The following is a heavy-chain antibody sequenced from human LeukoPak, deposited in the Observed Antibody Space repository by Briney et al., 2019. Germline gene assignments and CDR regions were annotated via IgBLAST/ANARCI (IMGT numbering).Heavy chain of an antibody. V-gene: IGHV3-23*01. CDR2: ISGSSGGST. CDR3: AKGHIDSSGGYNYFDY. Sequence: PGGSLRLSCAASGFTFSAYGMTWVRQAPGKGLEWVAGISGSSGGSTYYADSVKRRFTISRDNSKKTLYLQMNSLRAEDTAVYYCAKGHIDSSGGYNYFDYWGQGTLVTVSS. CDR1: GFTFSAYG. J-gene: IGHJ4*02. D-gene: IGHD6-19*01.